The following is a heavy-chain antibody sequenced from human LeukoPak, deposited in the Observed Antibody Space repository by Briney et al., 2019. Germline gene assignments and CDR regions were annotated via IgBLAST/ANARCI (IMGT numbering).Heavy chain of an antibody. D-gene: IGHD3-22*01. J-gene: IGHJ5*02. V-gene: IGHV5-51*01. CDR1: GYSFISYW. CDR2: IFPGDSDT. Sequence: GESLKISCKGSGYSFISYWIGWVRQLPGKGLEWMGIIFPGDSDTRYSPSFQGQVTISADKSISTAYLQWSSLKASDTAMYYCARITYYYDSSGYWGWFDPWGQGTLVTVSS. CDR3: ARITYYYDSSGYWGWFDP.